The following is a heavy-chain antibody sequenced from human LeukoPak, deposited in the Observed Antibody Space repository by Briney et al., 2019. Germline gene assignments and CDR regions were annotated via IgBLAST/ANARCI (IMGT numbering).Heavy chain of an antibody. V-gene: IGHV3-7*01. J-gene: IGHJ4*02. Sequence: PGGSLRLSCAGSGFIFSSHWMIWVRQAPGKGLEWVASIKQDGSEKYYVDSVKGRFTISRDNTKSSMYLEMNSLRAEDTAVYYCVRYRDGEYDFWGQGPLVTVSS. CDR2: IKQDGSEK. D-gene: IGHD4-17*01. CDR3: VRYRDGEYDF. CDR1: GFIFSSHW.